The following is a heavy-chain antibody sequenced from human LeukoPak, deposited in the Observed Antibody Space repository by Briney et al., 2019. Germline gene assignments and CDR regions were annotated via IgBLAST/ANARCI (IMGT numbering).Heavy chain of an antibody. D-gene: IGHD1-1*01. CDR2: IYYSGST. Sequence: SETLSLTCTVSGGSISSSSYYWGWIRQPPGKGLEWIGSIYYSGSTYYNPSLKSRVTISVDTSKNQFALQLSSVTAADTAVYYCARDFFSPRAAGELGTNDYWGQGTLVTVSS. J-gene: IGHJ4*02. V-gene: IGHV4-39*06. CDR1: GGSISSSSYY. CDR3: ARDFFSPRAAGELGTNDY.